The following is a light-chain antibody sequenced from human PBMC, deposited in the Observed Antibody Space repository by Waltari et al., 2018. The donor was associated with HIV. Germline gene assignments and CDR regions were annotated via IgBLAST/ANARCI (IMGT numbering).Light chain of an antibody. CDR3: QQYNSYSRT. CDR2: KAS. J-gene: IGKJ1*01. V-gene: IGKV1-5*03. CDR1: QTISNW. Sequence: DIQMTQSPSTLSASVGDRITITCRASQTISNWLAWFQQKPGKAPKLLIYKASSLESGVPSRFSGSGSGTEFTLTISSLQPDDFATYYCQQYNSYSRTFGQGTKVEIQ.